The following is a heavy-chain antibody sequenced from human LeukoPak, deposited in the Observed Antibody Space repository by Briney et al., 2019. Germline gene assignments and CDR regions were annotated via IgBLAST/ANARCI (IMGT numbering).Heavy chain of an antibody. CDR1: GGSISSYY. J-gene: IGHJ4*02. CDR3: ARTVIAAAGYYFGY. V-gene: IGHV4-59*01. Sequence: PSETLSLTCTVSGGSISSYYWSWIRQPPGKGLEWIGYIYYSGSTNYNPSLKSRVTISVDTSKNQFSLKLSSVTAADTAVYYCARTVIAAAGYYFGYWGQGTLVTVSS. CDR2: IYYSGST. D-gene: IGHD6-13*01.